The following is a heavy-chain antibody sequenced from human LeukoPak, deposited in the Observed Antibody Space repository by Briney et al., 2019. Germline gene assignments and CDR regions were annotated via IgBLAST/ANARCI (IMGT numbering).Heavy chain of an antibody. D-gene: IGHD2-2*02. Sequence: GSLRLSCAASGFTFSSYCMHWVRQAPGRGLEWVAVIWYDGSNKYYADSVKGRFTISRDNSKNTLYLQMNSLRAEDTAVYYCARGEVVPAAIPWAYFDYWGQGTLVTVSS. CDR1: GFTFSSYC. CDR2: IWYDGSNK. CDR3: ARGEVVPAAIPWAYFDY. V-gene: IGHV3-33*01. J-gene: IGHJ4*02.